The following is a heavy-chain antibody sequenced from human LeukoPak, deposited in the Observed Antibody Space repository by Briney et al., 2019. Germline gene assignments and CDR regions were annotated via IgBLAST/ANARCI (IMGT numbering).Heavy chain of an antibody. J-gene: IGHJ4*02. Sequence: GGSLRLSCAASGFTFSSYGMHWVRQAPGKGLEWVAFIRYDGSNKYYADSVKGRFTISRDNSKNTLYLQMNSLRAEDTAVYYCAKDGGWELTLDYWGQGTLVTVSS. D-gene: IGHD1-26*01. CDR3: AKDGGWELTLDY. CDR2: IRYDGSNK. CDR1: GFTFSSYG. V-gene: IGHV3-30*02.